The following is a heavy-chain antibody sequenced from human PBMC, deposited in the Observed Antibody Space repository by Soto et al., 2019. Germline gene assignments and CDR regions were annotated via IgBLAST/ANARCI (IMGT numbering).Heavy chain of an antibody. V-gene: IGHV3-23*01. CDR2: ISGSGGST. D-gene: IGHD3-22*01. J-gene: IGHJ4*02. CDR1: GFPFSSYA. CDR3: AKDDRYYYDSSGYRIDY. Sequence: PGGSLRLSCAASGFPFSSYAMSWVRQAPGKGLEWVSAISGSGGSTYYADSVKGRFTISRDNSKNTLYLQMNSLRAEDTAVYYCAKDDRYYYDSSGYRIDYWGQGTLVTVSS.